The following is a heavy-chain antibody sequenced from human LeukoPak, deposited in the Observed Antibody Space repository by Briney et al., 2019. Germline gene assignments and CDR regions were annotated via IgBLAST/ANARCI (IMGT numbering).Heavy chain of an antibody. J-gene: IGHJ4*02. CDR3: ARDILAKQAYSGYDN. Sequence: PGGSLRLSCAASGFTFSTYSMNWVRQAPGKGLEWVSYISSSSNTIYYADSVKGRFTISRDNAKNSLYLQMNSLRDEDTAVYYWARDILAKQAYSGYDNWGQGTLVTVSS. V-gene: IGHV3-48*02. CDR1: GFTFSTYS. D-gene: IGHD5-12*01. CDR2: ISSSSNTI.